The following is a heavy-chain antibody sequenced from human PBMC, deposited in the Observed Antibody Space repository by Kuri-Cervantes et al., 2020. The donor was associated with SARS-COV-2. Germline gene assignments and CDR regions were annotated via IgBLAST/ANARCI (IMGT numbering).Heavy chain of an antibody. CDR3: VRDGDHWNFDY. V-gene: IGHV3-48*03. J-gene: IGHJ4*02. Sequence: GSLRLSCAASGFIFSSYEMNWVRQAPGKGLEWVSYISTSGRTIYYADSVKGRFTISRDNSKNMLFLQMNSLRAEDTAVYYCVRDGDHWNFDYWGQGTLVTVSS. CDR1: GFIFSSYE. D-gene: IGHD1-1*01. CDR2: ISTSGRTI.